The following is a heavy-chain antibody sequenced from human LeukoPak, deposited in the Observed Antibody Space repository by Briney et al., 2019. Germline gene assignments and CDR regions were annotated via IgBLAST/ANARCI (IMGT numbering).Heavy chain of an antibody. D-gene: IGHD1-26*01. J-gene: IGHJ4*02. CDR1: GFTFGDYC. CDR2: IKQEGAEK. CDR3: ATVGAWELQRVFEY. Sequence: GGSLRLSCAASGFTFGDYCMTWARHVPGKGREWVANIKQEGAEKHYVDAVEGRFIMCRDNAKNSLYLEMDIRRGEDTAVYYCATVGAWELQRVFEYWGQGTLVTVSS. V-gene: IGHV3-7*01.